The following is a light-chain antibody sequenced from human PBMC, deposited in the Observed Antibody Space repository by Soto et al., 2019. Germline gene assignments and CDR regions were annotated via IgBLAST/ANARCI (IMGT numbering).Light chain of an antibody. CDR3: QQSGT. CDR2: GAS. V-gene: IGKV3-20*01. J-gene: IGKJ4*01. CDR1: QSVSNNY. Sequence: EIVLTQSPGTLSLSPGERATLSCRASQSVSNNYLAWYQQKPGQAPRLLIYGASNSANGIPARFSGSGSGTDFTLTISSLEPEDFAVYYCQQSGTCGGGTKVDIK.